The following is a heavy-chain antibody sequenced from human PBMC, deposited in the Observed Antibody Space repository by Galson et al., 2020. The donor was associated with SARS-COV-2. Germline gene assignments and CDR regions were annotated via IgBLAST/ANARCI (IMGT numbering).Heavy chain of an antibody. CDR2: ITTFSTYL. Sequence: GESLKISCAASGFTFSTYTMNWVRQVPGKGLEWVSSITTFSTYLNYADSVKGRFTISRDNANNLLFLQMDGLTADDTAVYFCARTGTPHYYYSYYVDVWGRGTTVTVSS. CDR1: GFTFSTYT. D-gene: IGHD1-1*01. CDR3: ARTGTPHYYYSYYVDV. V-gene: IGHV3-21*06. J-gene: IGHJ6*03.